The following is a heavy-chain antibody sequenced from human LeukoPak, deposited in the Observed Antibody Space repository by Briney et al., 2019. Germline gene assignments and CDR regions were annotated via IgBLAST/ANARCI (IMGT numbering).Heavy chain of an antibody. V-gene: IGHV4-34*01. Sequence: SETLSLTCAVYGGSFSGYYWSWIRQPPRQGLEWIGEINHSGSTNYNPSLKSRVTISVDTSKNQFSLKLSSVTAADTAVYYCARGPRNSRQAYWGQGTLVTVSS. CDR2: INHSGST. D-gene: IGHD4-23*01. CDR3: ARGPRNSRQAY. CDR1: GGSFSGYY. J-gene: IGHJ4*02.